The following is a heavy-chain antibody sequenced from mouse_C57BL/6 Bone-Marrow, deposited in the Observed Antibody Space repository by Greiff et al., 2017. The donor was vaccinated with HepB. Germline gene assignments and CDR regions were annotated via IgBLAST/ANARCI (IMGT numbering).Heavy chain of an antibody. CDR3: ARLYYYGSSYEDYAMDY. CDR2: INPSTGGT. V-gene: IGHV1-42*01. D-gene: IGHD1-1*01. Sequence: VQLQQSGPELVKPGASVKISCKASGYSFTGYYMNWVKQSPEKSLEWIGEINPSTGGTTYNQKFKAKATLTVDKSSSTAYLQLKSLTSEDSAVYYCARLYYYGSSYEDYAMDYWGQGTSVTVSS. CDR1: GYSFTGYY. J-gene: IGHJ4*01.